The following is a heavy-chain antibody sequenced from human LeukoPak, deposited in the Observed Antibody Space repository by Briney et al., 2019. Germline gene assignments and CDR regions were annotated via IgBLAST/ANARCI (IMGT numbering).Heavy chain of an antibody. D-gene: IGHD6-13*01. J-gene: IGHJ4*02. CDR2: FDPEDGET. CDR1: GYTLTELS. CDR3: AWGKQLVPHY. V-gene: IGHV1-24*01. Sequence: VASVTVSCKVSGYTLTELSMHWVRQAPGKGLEWMGGFDPEDGETIYAQKFQGRVTMTEDTSTDTAYMELSSLRAEDTAVYYCAWGKQLVPHYWGQGTLVTVSS.